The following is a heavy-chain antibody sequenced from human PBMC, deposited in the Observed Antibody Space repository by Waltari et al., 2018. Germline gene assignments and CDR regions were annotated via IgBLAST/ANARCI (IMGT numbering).Heavy chain of an antibody. D-gene: IGHD6-13*01. V-gene: IGHV1-18*01. Sequence: QVQLVQSGAEVKKPGASVKVSCKASGYTFTSYGISWVRQAPGQGLEWMGWISAYNGNTNYAQKFQGRVTITADESTSTAYMELSSLRSEDTAVYYCARDRLAAAGTRDWGQGTLVTVSS. CDR2: ISAYNGNT. CDR1: GYTFTSYG. CDR3: ARDRLAAAGTRD. J-gene: IGHJ4*02.